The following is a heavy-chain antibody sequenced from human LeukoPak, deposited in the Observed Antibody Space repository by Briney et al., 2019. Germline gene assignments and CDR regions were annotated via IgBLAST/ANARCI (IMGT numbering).Heavy chain of an antibody. CDR2: ISSNSANT. Sequence: GGSLRLSCAASGFTFGTYGMSWVRQAPGKGLEWVSSISSNSANTYYADSVKGRFTISRDNSKNTLYLQMNSLRAEDTAVYYCAKDGTGCGGDCYSDYWGQGTLVTVSS. CDR3: AKDGTGCGGDCYSDY. D-gene: IGHD2-21*02. V-gene: IGHV3-23*01. CDR1: GFTFGTYG. J-gene: IGHJ4*02.